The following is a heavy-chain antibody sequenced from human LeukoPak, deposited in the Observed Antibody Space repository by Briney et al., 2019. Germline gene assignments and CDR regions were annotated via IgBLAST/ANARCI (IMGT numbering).Heavy chain of an antibody. CDR3: ARWDSSPYYFDY. Sequence: SETLSLTCAVSGGSISDLNWWTWVRQPPGKGLEWIGYIYYSGSTNYNPSLKSRVTISVDTSKNQFSLKLSSVTAADTAVYYCARWDSSPYYFDYWGQGTLVTVSS. D-gene: IGHD3-22*01. V-gene: IGHV4-4*02. J-gene: IGHJ4*02. CDR1: GGSISDLNW. CDR2: IYYSGST.